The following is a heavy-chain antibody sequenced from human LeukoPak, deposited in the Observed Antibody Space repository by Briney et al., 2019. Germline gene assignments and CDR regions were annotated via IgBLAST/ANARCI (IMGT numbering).Heavy chain of an antibody. J-gene: IGHJ4*02. D-gene: IGHD6-13*01. Sequence: ASVKVSCKASGYTFTSYVVHWVRHTPGQRREWMGWINAGNGDTKYSQSYQGRVTITRDASTSTAYMEVNSLRSEDTTVYYCARSPRSGWYWDYWGQGTLVTVSS. CDR2: INAGNGDT. CDR3: ARSPRSGWYWDY. V-gene: IGHV1-3*01. CDR1: GYTFTSYV.